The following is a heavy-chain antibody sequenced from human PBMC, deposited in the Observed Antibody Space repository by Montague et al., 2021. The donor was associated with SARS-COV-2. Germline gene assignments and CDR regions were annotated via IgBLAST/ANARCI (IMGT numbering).Heavy chain of an antibody. D-gene: IGHD2-21*01. CDR3: ARDRDWDDWCGMDV. CDR2: ISSSGGGSTK. V-gene: IGHV3-48*03. CDR1: GFIFSSYE. Sequence: SPRLSCAASGFIFSSYEMNWVRQAPGKGLEWISYISSSGGGSTKHYTDSVKGRFTISRDNAKNSLYLQMNNLRVEDTAIYYCARDRDWDDWCGMDVWGQGTTVTVSS. J-gene: IGHJ6*02.